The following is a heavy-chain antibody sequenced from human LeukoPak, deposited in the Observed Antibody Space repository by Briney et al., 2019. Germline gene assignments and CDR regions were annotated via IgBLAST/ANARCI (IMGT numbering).Heavy chain of an antibody. Sequence: ASVKVSCKASGYTFTGYYLHWVRQAPGQGLEWMGWINPNSGGTKYAQKFQGRVTITRDTPISTAYMELSRLRSDDTAIYYCARVGIEGQHAFDIWGQGTMVTVS. J-gene: IGHJ3*02. D-gene: IGHD5-12*01. CDR3: ARVGIEGQHAFDI. CDR1: GYTFTGYY. CDR2: INPNSGGT. V-gene: IGHV1-2*02.